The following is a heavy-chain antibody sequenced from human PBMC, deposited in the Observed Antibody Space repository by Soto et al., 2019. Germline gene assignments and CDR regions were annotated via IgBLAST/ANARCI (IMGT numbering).Heavy chain of an antibody. CDR1: GYTLMSYA. V-gene: IGHV1-3*01. CDR2: INAANGNT. J-gene: IGHJ4*02. D-gene: IGHD1-1*01. Sequence: QVQLVQSGAEVKEPGASVRVSCKASGYTLMSYAMHWLRQAPGQRLEWMGWINAANGNTRFSQKFQGRVPITRDTPASTAYMELSSLRSEDTAVYYCARGDTTVPTPFDYWGQGTLVTVSS. CDR3: ARGDTTVPTPFDY.